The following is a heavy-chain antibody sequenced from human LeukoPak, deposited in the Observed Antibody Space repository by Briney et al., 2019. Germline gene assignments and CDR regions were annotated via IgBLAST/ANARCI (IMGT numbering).Heavy chain of an antibody. CDR1: GYILTSYW. CDR2: IYLSDSDT. CDR3: ARRGVGKYAFDI. V-gene: IGHV5-51*01. D-gene: IGHD3-16*01. J-gene: IGHJ3*02. Sequence: GESLKISCKGSGYILTSYWINWVRQMPGKGLEWMGVIYLSDSDTRYSPSFQGQVTMSADKSITTAYLQWSSLKASDTAMYYCARRGVGKYAFDIWGQGTMVTVS.